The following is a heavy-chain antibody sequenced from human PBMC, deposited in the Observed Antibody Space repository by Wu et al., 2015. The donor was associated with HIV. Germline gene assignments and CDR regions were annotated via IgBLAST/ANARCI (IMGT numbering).Heavy chain of an antibody. CDR3: ARDYYDVLTTYSHYFFDL. J-gene: IGHJ4*02. CDR1: GYAFSDYY. V-gene: IGHV1-2*02. Sequence: QVQLVQSGAEVKKPGTSVKVSCKAFGYAFSDYYLHWVRQVPGQGLEWMGWMDPNNGATNYAPKFQGMIIMTRDTSINTVYLELRRLRSDDTAVYYCARDYYDVLTTYSHYFFDLWGQGTLVTVSS. CDR2: MDPNNGAT. D-gene: IGHD3-9*01.